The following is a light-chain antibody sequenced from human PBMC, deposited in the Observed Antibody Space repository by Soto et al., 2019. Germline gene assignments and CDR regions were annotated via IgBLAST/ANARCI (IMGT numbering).Light chain of an antibody. CDR2: GAS. Sequence: EIVLTQSPGTLSLSPGERATLSCRASQSVSSSYLAWYQQKPGQAPRLLIYGASSRATGIPDRFSGSGSGTDFTLTISRLEHEVFAVYYWQQYGSSPFTFGPGTKVDIK. CDR1: QSVSSSY. J-gene: IGKJ3*01. CDR3: QQYGSSPFT. V-gene: IGKV3-20*01.